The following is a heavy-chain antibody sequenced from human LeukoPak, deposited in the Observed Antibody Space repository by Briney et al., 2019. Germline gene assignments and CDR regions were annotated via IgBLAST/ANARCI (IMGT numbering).Heavy chain of an antibody. Sequence: SETLSLTCTVSGGSINSNSNYWGWIRQPPGKGPEWIGSISYSGNTYYRSSLKSRVTISVDTSKNQFSLKLTSMTAEDTAVYYCVRHSFEVATLTPFDSWGQGTLVTVSS. CDR1: GGSINSNSNY. CDR2: ISYSGNT. D-gene: IGHD5-12*01. V-gene: IGHV4-39*01. CDR3: VRHSFEVATLTPFDS. J-gene: IGHJ4*02.